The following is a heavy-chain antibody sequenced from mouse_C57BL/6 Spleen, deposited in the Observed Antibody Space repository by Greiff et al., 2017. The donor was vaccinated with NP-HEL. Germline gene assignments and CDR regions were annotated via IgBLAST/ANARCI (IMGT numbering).Heavy chain of an antibody. J-gene: IGHJ2*01. Sequence: VQLQQSGPELVKPGASVKISCKASGYTFTDYYMNWVKQSHGKSLEWIGDINPNNGGTSYNQKFKGKATLTVDKSSSTAYMELRSLTSEDSAVYYCANYYGRDYWGQGTTLTVSS. CDR1: GYTFTDYY. V-gene: IGHV1-26*01. CDR2: INPNNGGT. D-gene: IGHD1-2*01. CDR3: ANYYGRDY.